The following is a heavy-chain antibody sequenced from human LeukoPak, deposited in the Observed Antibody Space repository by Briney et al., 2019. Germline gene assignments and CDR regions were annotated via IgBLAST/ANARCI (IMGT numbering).Heavy chain of an antibody. CDR3: ARDRPVAGTDFDY. J-gene: IGHJ4*02. Sequence: ASVKVSCEASGYSFSGYYIHWVRQAPGQGLESMGRINPDSGGTNYAQKFQGRVTMTRDTSISTAYMELRGPRSDDTAVYCCARDRPVAGTDFDYWGQGTLVTASS. CDR1: GYSFSGYY. D-gene: IGHD6-19*01. CDR2: INPDSGGT. V-gene: IGHV1-2*06.